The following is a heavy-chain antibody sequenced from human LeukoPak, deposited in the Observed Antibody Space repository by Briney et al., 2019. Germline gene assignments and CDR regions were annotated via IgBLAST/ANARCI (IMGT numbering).Heavy chain of an antibody. D-gene: IGHD1-14*01. CDR2: ISYDGTRK. CDR3: ARDPGTKDRSPFDI. J-gene: IGHJ3*02. CDR1: GFIFSSYP. Sequence: PGRTLRLSCTASGFIFSSYPMHWVRQAPGKGPEWLAAISYDGTRKYYGDSVRGRFTVSRENSENTMYLQMTSLTAEDTAVYYCARDPGTKDRSPFDIWGQGTLVTVSS. V-gene: IGHV3-30*01.